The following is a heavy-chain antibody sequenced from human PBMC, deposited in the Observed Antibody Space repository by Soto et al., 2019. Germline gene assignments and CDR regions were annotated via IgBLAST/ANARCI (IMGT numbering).Heavy chain of an antibody. V-gene: IGHV3-23*01. CDR2: ISGSGSST. CDR3: AKIAVEKYQLLGNFDL. J-gene: IGHJ2*01. CDR1: GFTFSSYA. D-gene: IGHD2-2*01. Sequence: GGSLRLSCAASGFTFSSYAMSWVRQAPGKGLEWVSAISGSGSSTYYADSVKGRFTISRDNSKNTLYLQMSSLRAEDTAVYYCAKIAVEKYQLLGNFDLWGRGTLVTVSS.